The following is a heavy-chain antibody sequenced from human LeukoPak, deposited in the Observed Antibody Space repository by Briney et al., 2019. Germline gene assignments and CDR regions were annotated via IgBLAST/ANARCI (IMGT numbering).Heavy chain of an antibody. CDR1: GGSISSYY. J-gene: IGHJ4*02. Sequence: SETLSLTCTVSGGSISSYYWSWIRQPPGKGLEWIGYIYYSGSTNYNPSLKSRVTISVDTSKNQFSLKLSSVTAADTAVYYCATVKKGYDSSGRRLRQIDYWGQGTLVTVSS. V-gene: IGHV4-59*08. D-gene: IGHD3-22*01. CDR2: IYYSGST. CDR3: ATVKKGYDSSGRRLRQIDY.